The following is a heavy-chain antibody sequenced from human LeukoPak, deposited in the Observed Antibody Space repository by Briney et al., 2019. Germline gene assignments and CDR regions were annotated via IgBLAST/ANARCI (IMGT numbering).Heavy chain of an antibody. J-gene: IGHJ4*02. D-gene: IGHD1-26*01. CDR1: GGSISSYY. CDR2: IYYSGST. Sequence: SETLSLTCTVSGGSISSYYWSWIRQPPGKGLEWIGYIYYSGSTNYNPSLKSRVTISVDTSKNQFSLKLSSVTAADTAVYYCASFLRGVGAYYFDYWGQGTLVTVSS. V-gene: IGHV4-59*01. CDR3: ASFLRGVGAYYFDY.